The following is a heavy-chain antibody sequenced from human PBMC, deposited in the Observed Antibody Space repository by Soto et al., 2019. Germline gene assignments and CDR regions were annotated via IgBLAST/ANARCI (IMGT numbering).Heavy chain of an antibody. J-gene: IGHJ5*02. Sequence: SETLSLTCTVSGGSISNYYWTWVRQPPGKGLEWIGYVYYSGSTNHNPSLESRVTISIDASKNQFSLKMKSVTAADTAVYYCVRDYLLTGFDPWGQGALVTVSS. CDR3: VRDYLLTGFDP. CDR1: GGSISNYY. V-gene: IGHV4-59*01. CDR2: VYYSGST. D-gene: IGHD3-9*01.